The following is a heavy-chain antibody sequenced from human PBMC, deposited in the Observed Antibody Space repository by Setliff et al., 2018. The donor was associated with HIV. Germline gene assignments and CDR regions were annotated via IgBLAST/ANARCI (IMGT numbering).Heavy chain of an antibody. CDR2: INPNSGGT. CDR3: ARVTVSGRGLHF. V-gene: IGHV1-2*02. Sequence: ASVKVSCKAFAYTFTAYYLHWVRQAPGQGLEWMGWINPNSGGTNYAQKFQGRVTMTRDTSISTAYMELSSLRYDDTAVYYCARVTVSGRGLHFWGQGTLVTVSS. CDR1: AYTFTAYY. J-gene: IGHJ4*02. D-gene: IGHD4-4*01.